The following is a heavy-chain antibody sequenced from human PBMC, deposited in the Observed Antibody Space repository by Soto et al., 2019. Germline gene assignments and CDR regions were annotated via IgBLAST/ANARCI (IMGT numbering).Heavy chain of an antibody. J-gene: IGHJ4*02. CDR3: ARDRGGSYWQPLDY. CDR1: GGPFSSYA. D-gene: IGHD1-26*01. V-gene: IGHV1-69*06. CDR2: IIPIFGTA. Sequence: GASVTVSCTASGGPFSSYAIRWVREAPGQGLEWMGGIIPIFGTANYAQKFQGRVTITADKSTSTAYRELSSLRAEDTAVYYCARDRGGSYWQPLDYWGQGTVVTVSS.